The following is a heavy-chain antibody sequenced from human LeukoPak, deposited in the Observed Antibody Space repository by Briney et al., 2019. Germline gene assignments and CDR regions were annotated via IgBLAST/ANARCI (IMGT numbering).Heavy chain of an antibody. CDR3: ARKYYDYVWGSYREDYYFDY. CDR1: GYTFTGYY. CDR2: INPNSGGT. D-gene: IGHD3-16*02. V-gene: IGHV1-2*02. J-gene: IGHJ4*02. Sequence: ASVKVSCKASGYTFTGYYMHWVRQAPGQGLEWMGWINPNSGGTNYAQKFQGRVTMTRDTSISTPYMELRRLRSDDTAVYYCARKYYDYVWGSYREDYYFDYWGQGTLVTVSS.